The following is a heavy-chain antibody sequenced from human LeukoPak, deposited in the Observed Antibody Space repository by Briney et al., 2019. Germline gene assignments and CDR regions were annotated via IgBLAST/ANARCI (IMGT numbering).Heavy chain of an antibody. V-gene: IGHV3-9*01. J-gene: IGHJ4*02. CDR2: LTWNSGNI. CDR3: AKDTPASSGWYGFDY. CDR1: GFTFDDNA. D-gene: IGHD6-19*01. Sequence: GGSPRLSCAASGFTFDDNAMHWVRQAPGKGLEWVSGLTWNSGNIGYADSVKGRFTISRDNATNSMYLQMNSLRAEDTALYYCAKDTPASSGWYGFDYWGQGTLVTVSS.